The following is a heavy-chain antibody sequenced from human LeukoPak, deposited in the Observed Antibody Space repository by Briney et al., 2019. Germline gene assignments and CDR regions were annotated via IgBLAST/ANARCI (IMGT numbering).Heavy chain of an antibody. V-gene: IGHV4-31*03. D-gene: IGHD5-24*01. CDR1: GCSISSGGYY. CDR2: IYFSGST. J-gene: IGHJ6*03. CDR3: ARVEIATMTVYYYYYMDV. Sequence: PSQTLSLTCTVSGCSISSGGYYWSWIRQHPGKGVEWIGYIYFSGSTDYNPSLKSRVTISVDTSKNQFSLKLSSVTAADTVVYYCARVEIATMTVYYYYYMDVWGKGTTVTVSS.